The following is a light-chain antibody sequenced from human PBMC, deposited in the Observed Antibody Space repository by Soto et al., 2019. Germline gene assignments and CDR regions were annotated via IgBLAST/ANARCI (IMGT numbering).Light chain of an antibody. V-gene: IGLV1-40*01. CDR1: GFNIGAGYD. J-gene: IGLJ1*01. Sequence: QSVLTQPPSVSGAPGQRVTISCTGSGFNIGAGYDIHWYQQVPGTAPKPLIYANTNRASGVPDRFSGSKSGTSASLAITGLQAEDEADYYCQSYDTSLSGYVFGPGTKLTVL. CDR2: ANT. CDR3: QSYDTSLSGYV.